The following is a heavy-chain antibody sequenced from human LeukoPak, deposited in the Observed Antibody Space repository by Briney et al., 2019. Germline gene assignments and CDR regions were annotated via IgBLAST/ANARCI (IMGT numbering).Heavy chain of an antibody. Sequence: GGSLRLSCEASGVILSSYAMSWVRQAPGKGLEWVSAISGSGGSTYYADSVKGRFTISRDNSKNTLYLQMNSLRAEDTAVYYCAKSTRYVDIVATSLWGQGTLVTVSS. CDR1: GVILSSYA. V-gene: IGHV3-23*01. CDR3: AKSTRYVDIVATSL. J-gene: IGHJ4*02. D-gene: IGHD5-12*01. CDR2: ISGSGGST.